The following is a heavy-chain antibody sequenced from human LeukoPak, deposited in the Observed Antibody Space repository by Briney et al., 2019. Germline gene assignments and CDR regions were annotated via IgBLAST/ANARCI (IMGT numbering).Heavy chain of an antibody. J-gene: IGHJ4*02. Sequence: GGSLRLSCATSEFTFSLYAMNWVRQAPGKGLEWVSYINDVSSDIHYADSVKGRFTISRDNAKNTLYLQMNSLRAEDTAVYYCARDTYQPGLIDCWGQGTLVTVSS. CDR2: INDVSSDI. D-gene: IGHD2-2*01. CDR1: EFTFSLYA. CDR3: ARDTYQPGLIDC. V-gene: IGHV3-21*05.